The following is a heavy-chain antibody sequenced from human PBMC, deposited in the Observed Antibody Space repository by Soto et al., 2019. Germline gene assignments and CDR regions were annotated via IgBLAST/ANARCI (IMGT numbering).Heavy chain of an antibody. CDR3: ARDAEIGRGYNVYDTY. D-gene: IGHD5-12*01. V-gene: IGHV1-46*04. J-gene: IGHJ4*02. CDR2: IRPSDGTP. CDR1: GYTFTNFY. Sequence: QVQLVQSGAEVKTPGASVRLSCEAFGYTFTNFYIQWVRQVPGQGLEWMGLIRPSDGTPIYTQKLQGRVTFTMDTSTSTVYMELTSLRSEDTAVYYCARDAEIGRGYNVYDTYWGQGTLVTVSS.